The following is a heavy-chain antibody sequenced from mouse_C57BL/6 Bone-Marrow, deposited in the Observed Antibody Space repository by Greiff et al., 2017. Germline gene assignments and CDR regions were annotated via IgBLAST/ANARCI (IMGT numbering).Heavy chain of an antibody. V-gene: IGHV1-81*01. D-gene: IGHD2-1*01. CDR1: GYTFTSYG. CDR3: ARWPIYYGTPFDY. Sequence: QVQLQQSGAELARPGASVKLSCKASGYTFTSYGISWVKQRTGQGLEWIGEIYPRSGNTYYNEKFKGKATLTADKSSSTAYMQLNSLTSEDSAVYYCARWPIYYGTPFDYWGQGTTLTVSS. J-gene: IGHJ2*01. CDR2: IYPRSGNT.